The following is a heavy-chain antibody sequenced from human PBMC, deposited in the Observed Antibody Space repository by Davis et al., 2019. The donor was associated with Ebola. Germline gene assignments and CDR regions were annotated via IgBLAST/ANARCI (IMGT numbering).Heavy chain of an antibody. J-gene: IGHJ4*02. Sequence: SETLSLTCAVYGGSFSGYYWSWIRQPPGKGLEWIGEINPSGSTNYNPSLKSRVTISVDTSKNQFSLKLSSVTAADTAVYYCARGGNYWGQGILVTVSS. CDR1: GGSFSGYY. CDR3: ARGGNY. V-gene: IGHV4-34*01. CDR2: INPSGST. D-gene: IGHD2-15*01.